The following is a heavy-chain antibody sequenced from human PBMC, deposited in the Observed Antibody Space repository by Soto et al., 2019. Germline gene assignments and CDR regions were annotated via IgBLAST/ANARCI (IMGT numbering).Heavy chain of an antibody. Sequence: SETLSLTCTVSGGSISSSSYYWGWIRQPPGKGLEWIGYIYHNGSTYYNPSLKSRVTISVDRSKNQFSLKLSSVTAADTAVYYCAAGGGLPRYYWGQGTLVTVSS. J-gene: IGHJ4*02. CDR2: IYHNGST. CDR3: AAGGGLPRYY. D-gene: IGHD5-12*01. V-gene: IGHV4-39*07. CDR1: GGSISSSSYY.